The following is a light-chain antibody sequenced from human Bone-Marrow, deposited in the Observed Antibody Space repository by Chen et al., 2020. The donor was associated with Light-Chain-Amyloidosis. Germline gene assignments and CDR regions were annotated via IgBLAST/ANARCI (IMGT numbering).Light chain of an antibody. J-gene: IGLJ1*01. CDR2: DNN. V-gene: IGLV1-51*01. CDR3: GVWDSSLAAGV. Sequence: QSVLTQPPSVSAAPGQKVTIPCSGSSSNIGNNFVSWYQQLPGKAPKLLIYDNNQRPSGIPDRFSGSQSGTAATLGITGLQTGDEAAYYCGVWDSSLAAGVFGTGTKVTVL. CDR1: SSNIGNNF.